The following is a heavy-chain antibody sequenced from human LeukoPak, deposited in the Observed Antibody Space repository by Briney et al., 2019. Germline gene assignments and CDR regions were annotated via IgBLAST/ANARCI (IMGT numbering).Heavy chain of an antibody. Sequence: PSETLSLTCAVSTDSITSNWWSWVRQPPGKGLVWIGEVHKSGSTNYYPSLQSRVTISIDKSKNQIALELTSVTAADTAVYYCAKEIVGAPTPGAYWGQGILVTVSS. CDR1: TDSITSNW. CDR2: VHKSGST. J-gene: IGHJ4*02. D-gene: IGHD1-26*01. V-gene: IGHV4-4*02. CDR3: AKEIVGAPTPGAY.